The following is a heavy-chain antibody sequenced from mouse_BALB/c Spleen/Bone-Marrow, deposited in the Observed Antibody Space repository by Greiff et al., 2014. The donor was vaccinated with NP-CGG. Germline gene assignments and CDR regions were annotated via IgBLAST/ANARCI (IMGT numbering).Heavy chain of an antibody. V-gene: IGHV1-69*02. CDR2: IDPSDSET. J-gene: IGHJ1*01. CDR3: ARGYYGRTYGWYFDV. CDR1: GYTFTNYW. Sequence: QVQLQQSGAEFVKPGAPVKLSCKASGYTFTNYWTNWVKQRPRRGLEWIGRIDPSDSETHYNQKFKDKATLTVDKSSSTAYIQLSSLTSEDSAVYYCARGYYGRTYGWYFDVWGAGTTVTVSS. D-gene: IGHD1-1*01.